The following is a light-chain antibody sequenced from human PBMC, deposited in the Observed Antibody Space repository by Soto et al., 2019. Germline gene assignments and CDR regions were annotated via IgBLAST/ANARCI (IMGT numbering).Light chain of an antibody. CDR2: KAS. Sequence: DIQMTQSPATLSAPVGDRVTITCRASQSVSNWLAWYQQKPGKVPKLLIYKASSLQSGVPSRFSGSGSGTEFTLTISSLQPDDFASYYCQQYNSYPLTFGGGTKVEIK. CDR3: QQYNSYPLT. V-gene: IGKV1-5*03. CDR1: QSVSNW. J-gene: IGKJ4*01.